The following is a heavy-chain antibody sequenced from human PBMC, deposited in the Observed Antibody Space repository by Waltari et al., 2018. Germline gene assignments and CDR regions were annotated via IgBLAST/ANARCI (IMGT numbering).Heavy chain of an antibody. CDR1: GDRVASNGAA. Sequence: QVQLQQSGPGRVKPSQTLSPTCVISGDRVASNGAAWNWIRQSPSRGLEWLGRTYYSTKWYNDYAASVKSRITINPDTSKNQFSLQLNSVTPEDTAVYYCARGKVSAFDYWGQGTLVTVSS. D-gene: IGHD6-19*01. V-gene: IGHV6-1*01. J-gene: IGHJ4*02. CDR3: ARGKVSAFDY. CDR2: TYYSTKWYN.